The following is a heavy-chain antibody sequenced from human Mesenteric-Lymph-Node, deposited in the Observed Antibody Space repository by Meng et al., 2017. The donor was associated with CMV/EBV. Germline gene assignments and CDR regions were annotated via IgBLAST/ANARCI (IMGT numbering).Heavy chain of an antibody. V-gene: IGHV3-23*03. CDR3: ARDPCSSTSCGIDY. D-gene: IGHD2-2*01. CDR1: GFTFSTYA. CDR2: IYTGAITT. J-gene: IGHJ4*02. Sequence: GESLKISCVASGFTFSTYAMSWVRQATGKGLEWVSVIYTGAITTYYADSVEGRFTISRDNSKNTLYLQMNSLRAEDTAVYYCARDPCSSTSCGIDYWGQGVLVTVSS.